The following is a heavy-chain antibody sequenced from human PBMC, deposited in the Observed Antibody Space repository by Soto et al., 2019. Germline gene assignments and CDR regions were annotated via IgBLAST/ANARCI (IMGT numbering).Heavy chain of an antibody. CDR2: IYPGDSDT. D-gene: IGHD2-2*01. Sequence: EVQLVQSGAEVKKPGESLRISCKGSGYRFTTYWIGWVRQMPGKGLEWMGIIYPGDSDTRYSPSFQGQVTISADKSIXXAYLQWSSLKASDTAMYYCARQYCISTSCYVGSDFWGQGTLVTVSS. V-gene: IGHV5-51*01. J-gene: IGHJ4*02. CDR3: ARQYCISTSCYVGSDF. CDR1: GYRFTTYW.